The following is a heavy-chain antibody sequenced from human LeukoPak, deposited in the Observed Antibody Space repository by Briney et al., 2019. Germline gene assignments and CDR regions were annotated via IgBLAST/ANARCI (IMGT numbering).Heavy chain of an antibody. CDR2: ISGSGGST. D-gene: IGHD5-18*01. V-gene: IGHV3-23*01. CDR3: ARALSAVVADN. J-gene: IGHJ4*02. CDR1: GFTFSSYA. Sequence: GGSLRLSCAASGFTFSSYAMSWVRQAPGKGLEWVSAISGSGGSTYYADSVKGRFTISRDNSKNTLYLQMNSLRAEDTALYYCARALSAVVADNWGQGTLVTVSS.